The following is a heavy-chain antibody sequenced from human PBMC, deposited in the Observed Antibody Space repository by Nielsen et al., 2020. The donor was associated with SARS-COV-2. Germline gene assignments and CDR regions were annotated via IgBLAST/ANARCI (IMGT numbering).Heavy chain of an antibody. J-gene: IGHJ4*02. V-gene: IGHV3-9*01. D-gene: IGHD2-15*01. CDR1: GFTFSSYE. Sequence: GGSLRLSCAASGFTFSSYEMNWVRQAPGKGLEWVSGISWNSGSIGYADSVKGRFTISRDNAKNSLYLQMNSLRAEDTALYYCAKDVCSGGSCYSEYWGQGTLVTVSS. CDR2: ISWNSGSI. CDR3: AKDVCSGGSCYSEY.